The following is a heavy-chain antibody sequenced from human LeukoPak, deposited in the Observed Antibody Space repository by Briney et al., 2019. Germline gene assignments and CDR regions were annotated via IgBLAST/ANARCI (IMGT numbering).Heavy chain of an antibody. J-gene: IGHJ4*02. CDR1: GFTFSSYW. V-gene: IGHV3-7*01. CDR2: IKQDGSEK. D-gene: IGHD3-10*01. CDR3: ARPILYGSGSWNHFDY. Sequence: PGGSLRLSCAASGFTFSSYWMSWVRQAPGKGLEWVANIKQDGSEKYYVDSVKGRFTISRDNAKNSLYLQMNSLRAEDTAVYYCARPILYGSGSWNHFDYWGQGTLVTVSS.